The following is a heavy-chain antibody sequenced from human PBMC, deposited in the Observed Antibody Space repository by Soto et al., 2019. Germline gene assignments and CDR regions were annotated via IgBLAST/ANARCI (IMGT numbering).Heavy chain of an antibody. J-gene: IGHJ4*02. Sequence: QVQLVQSGAEVKKPGSSVKVSCKASGGTFSSYAISWVRQAPGQGLEWMGGIIPIFGTANYAQKFQGRVTITADESSSTDYMELSSLRAEDTAVYYCARAPSAGGYPTHFDYWGQGTLVTVSS. CDR2: IIPIFGTA. CDR1: GGTFSSYA. CDR3: ARAPSAGGYPTHFDY. V-gene: IGHV1-69*12. D-gene: IGHD5-12*01.